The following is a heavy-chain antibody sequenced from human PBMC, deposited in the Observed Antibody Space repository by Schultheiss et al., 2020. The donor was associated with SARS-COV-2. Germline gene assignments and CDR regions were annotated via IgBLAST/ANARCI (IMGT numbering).Heavy chain of an antibody. CDR2: MNPNSGNT. D-gene: IGHD6-6*01. J-gene: IGHJ6*02. CDR3: ARGTVRYGMDV. CDR1: RYTFTSYD. Sequence: ASVKVSCKASRYTFTSYDINWVRQATGQGLEWMGWMNPNSGNTGYAQKFQGRVTMTMNTSISTAYMELSSLRSEDTAVYYCARGTVRYGMDVWGQGTTVTVSS. V-gene: IGHV1-8*01.